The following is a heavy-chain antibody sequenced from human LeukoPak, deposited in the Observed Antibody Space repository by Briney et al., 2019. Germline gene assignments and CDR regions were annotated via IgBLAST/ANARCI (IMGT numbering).Heavy chain of an antibody. Sequence: ASVKVSCKASGYTFTSYGISWVRQAPGQGLEWMGWISAYNGNTNYAQKLQGRVTMTTDTSTSTAYMELRSLRSDDTAVYYCARADRNSGSYYIDYWGQGTLVTVSS. J-gene: IGHJ4*02. CDR2: ISAYNGNT. D-gene: IGHD1-26*01. CDR3: ARADRNSGSYYIDY. V-gene: IGHV1-18*01. CDR1: GYTFTSYG.